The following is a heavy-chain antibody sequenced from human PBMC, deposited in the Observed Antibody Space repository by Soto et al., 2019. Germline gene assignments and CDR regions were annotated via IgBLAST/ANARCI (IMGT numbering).Heavy chain of an antibody. CDR1: GGTFSSYT. D-gene: IGHD2-15*01. V-gene: IGHV1-69*08. J-gene: IGHJ4*02. Sequence: QVQLVQSGAEVKKPGSSVKVSCKASGGTFSSYTISWVRQAPGQGLEWMGSIIPILGIANYAQKFQGRVTITADKSTSTAYMELSSLRSEDTAVYYCARDSCSGGSCYRLNQLAYWGQGTLVTVSS. CDR2: IIPILGIA. CDR3: ARDSCSGGSCYRLNQLAY.